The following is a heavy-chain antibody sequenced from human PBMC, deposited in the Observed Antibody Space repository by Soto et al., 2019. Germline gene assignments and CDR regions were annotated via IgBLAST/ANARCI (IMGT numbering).Heavy chain of an antibody. J-gene: IGHJ5*02. CDR3: ARGDYGQYDAYNWFDP. CDR1: GGSFNNYC. D-gene: IGHD3-10*01. Sequence: QVRLQQWGAGLVRPSETLSLTCAVYGGSFNNYCWSWIRQPPGKGLEWIGEVCPGGRTNYSPTLKREVRIAVEVSKNQFSPRLTSVTVADTAVYYCARGDYGQYDAYNWFDPWGQGNLVIVAS. CDR2: VCPGGRT. V-gene: IGHV4-34*02.